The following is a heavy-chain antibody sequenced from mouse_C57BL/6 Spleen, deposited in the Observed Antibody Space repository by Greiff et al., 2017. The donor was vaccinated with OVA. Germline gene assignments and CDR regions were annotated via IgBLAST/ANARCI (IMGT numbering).Heavy chain of an antibody. J-gene: IGHJ3*01. CDR2: ISYDGSN. V-gene: IGHV3-6*01. CDR3: AREDSSGSPFAY. D-gene: IGHD3-2*02. Sequence: VEESGPGLVKPSQSLSLTCSVTGYSITSGYYWNWIRQFPGNKLEWMGYISYDGSNNYNSSLKNRISITRDTSKNQFFLKLNSVTTEDTATYYCAREDSSGSPFAYWGQGTLVTVSA. CDR1: GYSITSGYY.